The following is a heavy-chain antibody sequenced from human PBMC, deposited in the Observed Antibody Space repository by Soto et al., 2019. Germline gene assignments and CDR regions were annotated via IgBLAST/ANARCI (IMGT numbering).Heavy chain of an antibody. J-gene: IGHJ6*02. CDR2: ISAYNGNT. V-gene: IGHV1-18*01. CDR1: GYTFTSYG. CDR3: ARLLSVFGVVIQRPTYGMDV. D-gene: IGHD3-3*01. Sequence: GASVKVSCKASGYTFTSYGISWVRQAPGQGLEWMGWISAYNGNTNYAQKLQGRVTMTTDTSTSTAYMELRSLRSDDTAVYYCARLLSVFGVVIQRPTYGMDVWGQGTTVTVSS.